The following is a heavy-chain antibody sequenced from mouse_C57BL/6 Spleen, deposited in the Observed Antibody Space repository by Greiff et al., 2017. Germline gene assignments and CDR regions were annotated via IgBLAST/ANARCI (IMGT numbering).Heavy chain of an antibody. D-gene: IGHD1-1*01. V-gene: IGHV2-2*01. CDR3: ARHPPPTTVVATDAMDY. CDR2: IWSGGST. Sequence: VQGVESGPGLVQPSQSLSITCTVSGFSLTSYGVHWVRQSPGKGLEWLGVIWSGGSTDYNAAFISRLSISKDNSKSQVFFKMNSLQADDTAIYYCARHPPPTTVVATDAMDYWGQGTSVTVSS. J-gene: IGHJ4*01. CDR1: GFSLTSYG.